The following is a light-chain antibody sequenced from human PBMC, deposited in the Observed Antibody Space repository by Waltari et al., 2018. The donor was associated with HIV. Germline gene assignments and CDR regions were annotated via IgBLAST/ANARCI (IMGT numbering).Light chain of an antibody. CDR3: QQFYTTPYT. Sequence: DIVMTQTPDSLAVSLRERATIHCKSSQSVLHSSNNKNYLAWYQQKPRQPPKLLIYWTSIRGSGVPDRFSASGSGTDFTLTISSLQAEDVAVYYCQQFYTTPYTFGQGTKLEI. CDR2: WTS. V-gene: IGKV4-1*01. J-gene: IGKJ2*01. CDR1: QSVLHSSNNKNY.